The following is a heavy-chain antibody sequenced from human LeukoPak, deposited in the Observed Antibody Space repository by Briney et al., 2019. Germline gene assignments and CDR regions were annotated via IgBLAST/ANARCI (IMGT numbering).Heavy chain of an antibody. J-gene: IGHJ6*04. CDR3: AELGITMIGGV. D-gene: IGHD3-10*02. CDR1: GFTFSSYE. Sequence: GESLEISCAASGFTFSSYEMNWVRQAPGKGLEWVSYISSSGSTIYYADSVKGRFIISRDNAKNSLYLQMNSLRAEDTAVYYCAELGITMIGGVWGKGTTVTISS. CDR2: ISSSGSTI. V-gene: IGHV3-48*03.